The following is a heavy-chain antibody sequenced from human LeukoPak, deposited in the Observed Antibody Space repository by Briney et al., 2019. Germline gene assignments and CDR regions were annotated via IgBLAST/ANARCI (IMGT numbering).Heavy chain of an antibody. D-gene: IGHD1-26*01. CDR2: IIPIFGTA. J-gene: IGHJ5*02. CDR1: GGTFSSYA. V-gene: IGHV1-69*13. CDR3: ARRLPGEIVGASYWFDP. Sequence: SVKVSCKASGGTFSSYAISWVRQAPGQGLEWMGGIIPIFGTANYAQKFQGRVTITADESTSTAYMELSSLRSGDTAVYYCARRLPGEIVGASYWFDPWGQGTLVTVSS.